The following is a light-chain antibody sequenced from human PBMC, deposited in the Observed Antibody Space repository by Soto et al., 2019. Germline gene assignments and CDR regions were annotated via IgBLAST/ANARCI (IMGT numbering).Light chain of an antibody. CDR3: QSYDNTNYVV. Sequence: NFMLTQPQSVSASPGKTVTISSTRSSGSLASNYVQWYQQRPGSVPTTLIYDDDERPSGVPDRFSGSIDTSSTSASLTISGVQTEYEADYYCQSYDNTNYVVFGGGTKLTVL. J-gene: IGLJ2*01. V-gene: IGLV6-57*04. CDR1: SGSLASNY. CDR2: DDD.